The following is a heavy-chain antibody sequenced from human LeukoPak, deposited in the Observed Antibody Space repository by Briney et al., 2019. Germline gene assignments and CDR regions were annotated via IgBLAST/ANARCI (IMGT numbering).Heavy chain of an antibody. CDR1: GFTFSSYG. CDR2: ISYDGSNK. D-gene: IGHD1-14*01. V-gene: IGHV3-30*18. Sequence: GGSLRLSCAASGFTFSSYGMHWVRQAPGKGLEWVAVISYDGSNKYYADSVKGRFTISRDNSKNTLYLQMNSLRAEDTAVYYCAKLASIRWHPGYYYYYMDVWGEGTTVTVSS. J-gene: IGHJ6*03. CDR3: AKLASIRWHPGYYYYYMDV.